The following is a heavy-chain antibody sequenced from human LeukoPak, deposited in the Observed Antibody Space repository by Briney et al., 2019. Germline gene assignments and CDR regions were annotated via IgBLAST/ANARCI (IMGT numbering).Heavy chain of an antibody. V-gene: IGHV5-51*01. J-gene: IGHJ6*03. CDR3: VRHYRPPQDSRAAKPTGYYYYYMDV. CDR2: RYPSDSHT. CDR1: GYTFPIYW. D-gene: IGHD3-16*02. Sequence: PGESLKISCQGSGYTFPIYWSGWVRQTPGKGLEWMGIRYPSDSHTIYSPSLQGQVTVSADKSISIAYLQWSSLKASDTAIYYCVRHYRPPQDSRAAKPTGYYYYYMDVWGTGTTVIVSS.